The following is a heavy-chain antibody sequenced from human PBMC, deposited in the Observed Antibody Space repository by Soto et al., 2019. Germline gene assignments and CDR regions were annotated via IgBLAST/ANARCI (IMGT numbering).Heavy chain of an antibody. CDR2: IYHSGST. D-gene: IGHD2-2*01. CDR3: ARVVGGYYYGMDV. Sequence: QVQLQESGPGLVKPSGTLSLTCAVSGGSISSSNWWSWVRQPPGKGLEWIGEIYHSGSTNYNPSLTSRVTISVDKSKNQFSLKLSSVTAAETAVYYCARVVGGYYYGMDVWGQGTTVTVSS. J-gene: IGHJ6*02. CDR1: GGSISSSNW. V-gene: IGHV4-4*02.